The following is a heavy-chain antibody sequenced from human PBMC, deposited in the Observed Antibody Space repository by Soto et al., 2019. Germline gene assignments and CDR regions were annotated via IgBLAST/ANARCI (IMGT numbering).Heavy chain of an antibody. J-gene: IGHJ3*02. CDR3: VRGGKVAGAFDI. CDR2: IWDDGIKK. CDR1: GFIFRDYG. V-gene: IGHV3-33*01. Sequence: QEQLVESGGDVVQPGRSLRLSCAAYGFIFRDYGLHWVRQAPGKGLEWVAVIWDDGIKKYYADSVKGRFTISRDNSENMVYLQMNSLRGEDTAVYYCVRGGKVAGAFDIWGQGTMVTVFS. D-gene: IGHD1-26*01.